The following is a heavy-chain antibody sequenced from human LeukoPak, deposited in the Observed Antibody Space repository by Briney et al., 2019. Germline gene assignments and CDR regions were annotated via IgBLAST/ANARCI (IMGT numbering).Heavy chain of an antibody. J-gene: IGHJ3*02. V-gene: IGHV4-39*01. D-gene: IGHD3-22*01. CDR2: IYYSGST. Sequence: ASETLSLTCTVSGGSISSSSYYWGWIRQPPGKGLEWIGSIYYSGSTYYSPSLKSRVTISVDTSKNQFSLKLSSVTAADTAVYSCARHRMYYYDSSGRGVADAFDIWGQGTMVTVSS. CDR1: GGSISSSSYY. CDR3: ARHRMYYYDSSGRGVADAFDI.